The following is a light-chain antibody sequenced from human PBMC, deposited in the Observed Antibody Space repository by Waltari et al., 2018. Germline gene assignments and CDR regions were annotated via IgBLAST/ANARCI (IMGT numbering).Light chain of an antibody. J-gene: IGLJ1*01. CDR1: SSDVGGYNY. V-gene: IGLV2-8*01. Sequence: QSALTQPPSASGSPGQSVTMSCTGTSSDVGGYNYVSWYQQHPGTVPKLIIYEVNEPPSGVPHRFSGSKSGNTASLTVSGLQAEDEADYYCSSYAGSNSHVFGTGTRVTVL. CDR2: EVN. CDR3: SSYAGSNSHV.